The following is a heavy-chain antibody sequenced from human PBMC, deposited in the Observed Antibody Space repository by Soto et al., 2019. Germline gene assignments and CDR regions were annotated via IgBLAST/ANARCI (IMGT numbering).Heavy chain of an antibody. V-gene: IGHV1-69*13. J-gene: IGHJ5*02. Sequence: VASVKVSCKASGGTFSSYAISWVRQAPGQGLEWMGGIIPIFGTANYAQKFQGRVTITADESTSTAYMELSSLRSEDTAVYYCARGEPNYCSSTSCFLGYNWFDPWGQGTLVTVSS. CDR2: IIPIFGTA. CDR1: GGTFSSYA. D-gene: IGHD2-2*01. CDR3: ARGEPNYCSSTSCFLGYNWFDP.